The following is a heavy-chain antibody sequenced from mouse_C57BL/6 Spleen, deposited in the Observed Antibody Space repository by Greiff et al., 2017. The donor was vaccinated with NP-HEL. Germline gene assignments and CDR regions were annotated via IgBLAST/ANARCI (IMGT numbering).Heavy chain of an antibody. CDR2: IYPGNSDT. J-gene: IGHJ2*01. CDR3: TIYDGYLYFDY. CDR1: GYTFTSYW. D-gene: IGHD2-3*01. Sequence: VQLQQSGTVLARPGASVKMSCKTSGYTFTSYWMHWVKQRPGQGLEWIGAIYPGNSDTSYNQKFKGKAKLTAVTSASTAYMELSSLTNEDSAVYYCTIYDGYLYFDYWGQGTTLTVSS. V-gene: IGHV1-5*01.